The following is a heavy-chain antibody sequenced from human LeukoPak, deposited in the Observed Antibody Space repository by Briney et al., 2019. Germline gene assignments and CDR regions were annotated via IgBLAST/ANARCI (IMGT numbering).Heavy chain of an antibody. CDR1: GFTFDDYA. V-gene: IGHV3-9*01. CDR3: AREGRVSGYYYGMDV. CDR2: ISWNSGSI. Sequence: GGSLRLSCAASGFTFDDYAMHWVRQAPGKGLEWVSGISWNSGSIGYADSVKGRFTISRDNAKNSLYLQINSLRAEDTAVYYCAREGRVSGYYYGMDVWGQGTTVTVSS. D-gene: IGHD1-26*01. J-gene: IGHJ6*02.